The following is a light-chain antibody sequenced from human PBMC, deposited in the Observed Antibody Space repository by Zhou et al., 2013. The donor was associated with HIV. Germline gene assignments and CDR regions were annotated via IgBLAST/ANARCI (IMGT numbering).Light chain of an antibody. CDR1: QSISSY. Sequence: DIQMTQSPSTLSAYVGDRVTITCRASQSISSYLAWYQQRPGKAPKLLIYAASSLQSGVPSRFRGSGSEVDFTLTITSLQPEDFATYYCQQSYITPFTFGPGTRVDVK. CDR3: QQSYITPFT. CDR2: AAS. V-gene: IGKV1-39*01. J-gene: IGKJ3*01.